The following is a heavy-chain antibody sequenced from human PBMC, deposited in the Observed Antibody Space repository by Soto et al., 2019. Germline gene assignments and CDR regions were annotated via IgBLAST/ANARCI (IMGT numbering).Heavy chain of an antibody. CDR1: GGSISSYY. CDR2: IYYSGST. V-gene: IGHV4-59*01. D-gene: IGHD3-10*01. J-gene: IGHJ6*02. CDR3: ARVVRGVIAGYGMDV. Sequence: SETLSLTCTVSGGSISSYYWSWIRQPPGKGLEWIGYIYYSGSTNYNPSLKSRVTISVDTSKNQFSLKLSSVTAADTAVYYCARVVRGVIAGYGMDVWGQGTTVTSP.